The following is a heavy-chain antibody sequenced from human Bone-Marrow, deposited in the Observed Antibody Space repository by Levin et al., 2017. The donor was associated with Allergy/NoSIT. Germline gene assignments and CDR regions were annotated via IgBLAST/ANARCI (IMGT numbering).Heavy chain of an antibody. CDR3: ARHAGGAYHTTIDF. CDR1: GGSINNYY. Sequence: LSLTCTVSGGSINNYYWTWIRQPPGKAMEWIGYIYHTGSTNYNPSLKSRVTISVDTTKKEFSLRLSSMTAADTALYYCARHAGGAYHTTIDFWGQGSLVTVSS. D-gene: IGHD3-3*01. V-gene: IGHV4-59*08. J-gene: IGHJ4*02. CDR2: IYHTGST.